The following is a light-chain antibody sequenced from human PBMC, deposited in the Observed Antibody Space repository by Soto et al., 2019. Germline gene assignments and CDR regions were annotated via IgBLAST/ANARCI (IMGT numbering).Light chain of an antibody. J-gene: IGLJ3*02. Sequence: QSVLTQPRSVSGSPGQSVTLSCTGTSSDVGGYNYVSWYQQHPGKAPKLMIDDVNKRPSGVPDRFSGSRSGNTASLTISGLHAEDEADYYCCSYAGSYTWVFGGGTKVTVL. CDR3: CSYAGSYTWV. V-gene: IGLV2-11*01. CDR1: SSDVGGYNY. CDR2: DVN.